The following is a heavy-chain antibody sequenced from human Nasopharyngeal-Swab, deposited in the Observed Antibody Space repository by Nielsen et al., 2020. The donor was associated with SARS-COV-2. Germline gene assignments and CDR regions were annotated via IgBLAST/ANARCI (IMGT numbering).Heavy chain of an antibody. CDR1: GFPFSDHY. J-gene: IGHJ4*02. D-gene: IGHD5-18*01. CDR2: MSSSGRTT. Sequence: GGSLRLSCASSGFPFSDHYMTWIRQAPGKGLEWVSYMSSSGRTTYYGDSVMGRFTISRDNAKNSLYLQMNSLRAEDTAVYYCATGGYTLGSPFDYWGQGTLVTASS. V-gene: IGHV3-11*01. CDR3: ATGGYTLGSPFDY.